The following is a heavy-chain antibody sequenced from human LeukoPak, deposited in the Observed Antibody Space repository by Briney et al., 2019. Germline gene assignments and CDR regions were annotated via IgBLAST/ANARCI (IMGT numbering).Heavy chain of an antibody. CDR1: GGSISSYY. V-gene: IGHV4-59*01. CDR3: ARVLDSSGYYYSDTVYFDY. J-gene: IGHJ4*02. D-gene: IGHD3-22*01. CDR2: IYYSGST. Sequence: SETLSLTCTVSGGSISSYYWSWIRQPPGKGLEWIGYIYYSGSTNYNPSLKSRVTISVDTSKNQFSLKLSSVTAADTAVYYCARVLDSSGYYYSDTVYFDYWGQGTLVTVSS.